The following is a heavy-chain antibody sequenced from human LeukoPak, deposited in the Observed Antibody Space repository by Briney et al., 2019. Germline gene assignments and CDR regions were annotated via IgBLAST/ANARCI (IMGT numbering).Heavy chain of an antibody. J-gene: IGHJ3*02. D-gene: IGHD6-19*01. Sequence: PSETLSLTCTVSGGSISSSSYYWGWIRQPPGKGLEWIGSIYYSGSTYYNPSLKSRVTISVDTSKNQFSLKLSSVTAADTAVYYCARHKQLVIVAGTGRRNAFDIWGQGTMVTVSS. V-gene: IGHV4-39*01. CDR2: IYYSGST. CDR1: GGSISSSSYY. CDR3: ARHKQLVIVAGTGRRNAFDI.